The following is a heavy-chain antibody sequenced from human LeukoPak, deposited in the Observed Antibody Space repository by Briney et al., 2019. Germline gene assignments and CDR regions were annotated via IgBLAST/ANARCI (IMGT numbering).Heavy chain of an antibody. Sequence: PSETLSLTCTISGGSITGYYWSWIRQPPGKGLEWIGYIYYSGSTNYNPSLKSRVTISVDTSKNQFSLKLSSVTAVDTAVYYCARGIRGYSYGYDYWGQGTLVTVSS. CDR1: GGSITGYY. D-gene: IGHD5-18*01. J-gene: IGHJ4*02. CDR2: IYYSGST. V-gene: IGHV4-59*01. CDR3: ARGIRGYSYGYDY.